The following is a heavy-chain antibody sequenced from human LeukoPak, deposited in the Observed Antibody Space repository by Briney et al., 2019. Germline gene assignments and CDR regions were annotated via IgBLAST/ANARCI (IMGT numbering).Heavy chain of an antibody. CDR3: ARVGSTIFGVVLYYYSMDV. CDR2: MNPNSGNT. D-gene: IGHD3-3*01. CDR1: GYTFTSYD. V-gene: IGHV1-8*01. J-gene: IGHJ6*03. Sequence: ASVTVSCKASGYTFTSYDINWVRLAPGQGLEWMGWMNPNSGNTGYAQKFQGRVTMTRNTYISTDYMELSSLRSEDTAVYYCARVGSTIFGVVLYYYSMDVWGKGTTVTVSS.